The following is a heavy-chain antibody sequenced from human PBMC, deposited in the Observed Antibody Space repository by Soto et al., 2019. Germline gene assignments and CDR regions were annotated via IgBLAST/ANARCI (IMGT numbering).Heavy chain of an antibody. D-gene: IGHD1-7*01. J-gene: IGHJ6*02. CDR2: IIPIFGTA. CDR3: ARAKLELGYYYYGMAV. V-gene: IGHV1-69*01. CDR1: GGTFSSYA. Sequence: QVQLVQSGAEVKKPGSSVKVSCKASGGTFSSYAISWVRQAPGQGLEWMGGIIPIFGTANYAQKFQGRVTITADESTSTAYMELSSLRSEDTAVYYCARAKLELGYYYYGMAVWGQGTTVTVSS.